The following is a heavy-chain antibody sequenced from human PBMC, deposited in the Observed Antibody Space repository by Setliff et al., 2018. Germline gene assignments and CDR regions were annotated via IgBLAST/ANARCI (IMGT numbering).Heavy chain of an antibody. V-gene: IGHV4-39*01. Sequence: PSETLSLTCTVSGGSISSGTYYWGWIRQRPGKGLEWIGSIHYSGSTYYNPSLKSRVTVSVDTSKNEFSLKLSSVTAADTAVYYCAKHDGRSSFDYWGQGTLVTAPQ. CDR1: GGSISSGTYY. J-gene: IGHJ4*02. CDR2: IHYSGST. CDR3: AKHDGRSSFDY. D-gene: IGHD6-6*01.